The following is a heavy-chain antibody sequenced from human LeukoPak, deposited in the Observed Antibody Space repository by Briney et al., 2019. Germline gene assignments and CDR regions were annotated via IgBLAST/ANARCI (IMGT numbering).Heavy chain of an antibody. D-gene: IGHD3-10*01. Sequence: SETLSLTCTVSGGSISSYYWSWIRQPAGKGLEWIGRIYTSGSTNYNPSLKSRVTMSVDTSKNQFSLKLSSVTAADTAVYYCARDSVGVRVYGSGSYSYYYYYMDVWGKGTTVTISS. V-gene: IGHV4-4*07. CDR3: ARDSVGVRVYGSGSYSYYYYYMDV. J-gene: IGHJ6*03. CDR1: GGSISSYY. CDR2: IYTSGST.